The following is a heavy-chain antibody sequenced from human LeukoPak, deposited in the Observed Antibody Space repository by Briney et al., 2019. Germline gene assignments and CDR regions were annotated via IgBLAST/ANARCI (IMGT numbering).Heavy chain of an antibody. J-gene: IGHJ4*02. D-gene: IGHD2-2*01. Sequence: GGSLRLPCAASGFTFSSYGMHWVRQAPGKGLEWVAVISYDGSNKYYADSVKGRFTISRDNSKNTLYLQMNSLRAEDTAVYYCAKWDCSSTSCYGGVDYWGQGTLVTVSS. CDR3: AKWDCSSTSCYGGVDY. V-gene: IGHV3-30*18. CDR2: ISYDGSNK. CDR1: GFTFSSYG.